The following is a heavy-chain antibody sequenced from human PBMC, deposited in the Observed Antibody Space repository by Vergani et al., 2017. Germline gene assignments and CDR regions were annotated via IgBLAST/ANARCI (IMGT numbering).Heavy chain of an antibody. CDR2: LRYDGSNE. Sequence: VHLLESGGDLVQPGGSLRLSCAAAGFSFSTYGMHWVRQAPGRGLEWVAFLRYDGSNEYYGDAVKGRFIISRDNSKSTIYLQMNSLRAEDTAVYYCAKDSIVGADTWFDPWGQGTLVTVSS. CDR1: GFSFSTYG. CDR3: AKDSIVGADTWFDP. D-gene: IGHD1-26*01. V-gene: IGHV3-30*02. J-gene: IGHJ5*02.